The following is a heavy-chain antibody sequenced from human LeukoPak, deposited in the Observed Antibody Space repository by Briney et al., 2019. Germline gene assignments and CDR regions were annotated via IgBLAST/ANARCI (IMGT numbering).Heavy chain of an antibody. V-gene: IGHV3-7*01. CDR3: ARWARYCSSGSCHSWFDP. D-gene: IGHD2-15*01. CDR2: MKLDGSEE. CDR1: TFTVRSYW. Sequence: PGGSLRLSCAASTFTVRSYWMSWVRQAPGKGLEWVANMKLDGSEEYYVDSVKGRFTISSDNAKNSLYLQMNSLRVDDTAVYYCARWARYCSSGSCHSWFDPWGQGTLVTVSS. J-gene: IGHJ5*02.